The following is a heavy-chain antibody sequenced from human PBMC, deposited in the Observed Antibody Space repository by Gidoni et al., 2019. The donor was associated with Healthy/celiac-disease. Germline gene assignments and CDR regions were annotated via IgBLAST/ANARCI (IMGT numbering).Heavy chain of an antibody. Sequence: QVQLQQWGAGLLKPSETLSLTCAVYGGSFSGYYWSWIRQPPGKGLEWIGEINHSGSTNYNPSLKSRVTISVDTSKNQFSLKLSSVTAADTAVYYCARGRTVTNWFDPWGQGTLVTVSS. D-gene: IGHD4-17*01. V-gene: IGHV4-34*01. CDR2: INHSGST. CDR3: ARGRTVTNWFDP. CDR1: GGSFSGYY. J-gene: IGHJ5*02.